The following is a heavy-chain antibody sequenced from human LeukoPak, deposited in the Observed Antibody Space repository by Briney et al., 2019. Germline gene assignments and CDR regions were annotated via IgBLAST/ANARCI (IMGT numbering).Heavy chain of an antibody. V-gene: IGHV3-33*01. CDR2: IWYDGSNK. Sequence: GGSLRLSCAASGFTFSSYGMHWVRQAPGTGLEWVAIIWYDGSNKYYADSVKGRFTISRDNSKNTLYLQMNSLRAEDTAVYYCARVDTGGDNNWGQGTLVTVSS. D-gene: IGHD2-8*02. CDR3: ARVDTGGDNN. CDR1: GFTFSSYG. J-gene: IGHJ4*02.